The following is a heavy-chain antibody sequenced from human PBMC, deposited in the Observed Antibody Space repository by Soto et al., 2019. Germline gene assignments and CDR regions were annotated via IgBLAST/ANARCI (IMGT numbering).Heavy chain of an antibody. Sequence: PGESLKISCKGSGYSFTSYWIGWGRQMPGKGLEGMGIIYPGDSDTGYSPSFQGQVTISADKSISTAYLQWSSLKASDTAMYYCARHYCSSTSCYTVYYYYYGMDVWGQGTTVTVSS. CDR1: GYSFTSYW. CDR2: IYPGDSDT. J-gene: IGHJ6*02. CDR3: ARHYCSSTSCYTVYYYYYGMDV. V-gene: IGHV5-51*01. D-gene: IGHD2-2*01.